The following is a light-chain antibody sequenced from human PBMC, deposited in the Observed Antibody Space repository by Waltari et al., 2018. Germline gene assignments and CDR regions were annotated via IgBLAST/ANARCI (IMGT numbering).Light chain of an antibody. CDR3: QQLNSYPYT. CDR2: DTF. CDR1: QSVSRY. Sequence: EIVLTQSPVTLSLSPGERATLSCRASQSVSRYLAWYQQKPGQAPRLLIYDTFSRASGIPARFSGSGSGTDFTLTISSLQPEDFATYYCQQLNSYPYTFGQGTKLEIK. V-gene: IGKV3-11*01. J-gene: IGKJ2*01.